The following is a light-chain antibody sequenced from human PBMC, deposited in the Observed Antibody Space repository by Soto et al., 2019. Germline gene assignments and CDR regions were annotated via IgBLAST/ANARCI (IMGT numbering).Light chain of an antibody. V-gene: IGLV1-44*01. CDR1: ASNIGRDP. Sequence: VLTQPPSASGAPGQRVTISCSGSASNIGRDPVNWYQQVPGTAPKLLIYENNHRPSGVPDRFSGSKSGTSASPVISGLQSEDEAEYFCAGWDGSLKGFVFGTGTKVTVL. CDR2: ENN. CDR3: AGWDGSLKGFV. J-gene: IGLJ1*01.